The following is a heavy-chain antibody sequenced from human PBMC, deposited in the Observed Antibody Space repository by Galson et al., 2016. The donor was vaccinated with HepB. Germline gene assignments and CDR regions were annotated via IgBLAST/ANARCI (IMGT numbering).Heavy chain of an antibody. V-gene: IGHV3-48*01. CDR1: GFIFNSYS. CDR2: ISSSSNSM. J-gene: IGHJ6*02. Sequence: SLRLSCAASGFIFNSYSMNWVRQAPGKGLEWISYISSSSNSMYYADSVKGRFTISRDNAKNSLYLQMNSLTAEDTAVYYCARFGGSLGMDVWGQGTTVTVSS. D-gene: IGHD2-15*01. CDR3: ARFGGSLGMDV.